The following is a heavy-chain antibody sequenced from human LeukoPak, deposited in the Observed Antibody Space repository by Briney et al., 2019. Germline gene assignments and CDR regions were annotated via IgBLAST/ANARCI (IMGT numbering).Heavy chain of an antibody. CDR2: ITWDGGST. CDR1: GFTFHDYT. Sequence: GGSLRLSCVASGFTFHDYTMHWVRQGPGKGLAWVSLITWDGGSTYYADSVKGRFTISRDNSKNTLYLQMNSLRAEDTAVYYCAAGYYDFWSGYYGWFDPWGQGTLVTVSS. V-gene: IGHV3-43*01. D-gene: IGHD3-3*01. J-gene: IGHJ5*02. CDR3: AAGYYDFWSGYYGWFDP.